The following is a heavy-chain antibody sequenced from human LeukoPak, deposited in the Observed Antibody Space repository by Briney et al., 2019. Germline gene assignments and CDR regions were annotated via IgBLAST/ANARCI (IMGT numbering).Heavy chain of an antibody. CDR3: ARRGRLAGSFDY. J-gene: IGHJ4*02. Sequence: GGSLRLSCAASGFTFSSYSMNWVRQAPGKGLEWVSSISSSSSYIYYADSVKGRFTISRDNAKNSLYLQMNSLRAEDTAVYYCARRGRLAGSFDYWGQGTLVTVSS. CDR2: ISSSSSYI. V-gene: IGHV3-21*01. CDR1: GFTFSSYS. D-gene: IGHD3-10*01.